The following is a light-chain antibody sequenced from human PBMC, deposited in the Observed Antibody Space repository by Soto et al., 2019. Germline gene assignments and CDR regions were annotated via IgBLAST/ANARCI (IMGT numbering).Light chain of an antibody. CDR2: GAS. J-gene: IGKJ5*01. CDR3: QKYNSWPQIT. V-gene: IGKV3-15*01. Sequence: EIDMTQSPVTLSVSPGEGATLSCRASQNVRTKLAWYQQRAGQAPRLLIYGASTRATGIPDRFSGSGSGTQYTLTISRLQSEDFAVYYCQKYNSWPQITFGQGTRLEIK. CDR1: QNVRTK.